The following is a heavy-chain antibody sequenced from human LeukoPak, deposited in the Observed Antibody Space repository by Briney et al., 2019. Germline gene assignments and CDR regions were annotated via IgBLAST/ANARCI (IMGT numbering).Heavy chain of an antibody. J-gene: IGHJ6*02. CDR3: ARGPVAATRWAAYYYYYGMDV. CDR1: GGSFSGYY. V-gene: IGHV4-34*01. Sequence: SETLSLTCAVYGGSFSGYYWSWIRQPPGKGLEWIGEINHSGSTNYNPSLKSRVTISVGTSKNQFSLKLSSVTAADTAVYYCARGPVAATRWAAYYYYYGMDVWGQGTTVTVSS. D-gene: IGHD2-15*01. CDR2: INHSGST.